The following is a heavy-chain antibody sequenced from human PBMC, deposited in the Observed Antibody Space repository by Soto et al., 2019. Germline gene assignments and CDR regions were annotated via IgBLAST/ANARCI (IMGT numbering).Heavy chain of an antibody. J-gene: IGHJ6*02. CDR1: GGTFSSYA. V-gene: IGHV1-69*01. CDR2: TIPIFGTA. D-gene: IGHD3-3*01. Sequence: QVQLVQSGAEVKKPGSSVKVSCKASGGTFSSYAISWVRQAPGQGLEWMGGTIPIFGTANYAQKFQGRVTITADESTSTAYMELSSLRSEDTAVYYCARKLEMAANYYYYYGMDVWGQGTTVTVSS. CDR3: ARKLEMAANYYYYYGMDV.